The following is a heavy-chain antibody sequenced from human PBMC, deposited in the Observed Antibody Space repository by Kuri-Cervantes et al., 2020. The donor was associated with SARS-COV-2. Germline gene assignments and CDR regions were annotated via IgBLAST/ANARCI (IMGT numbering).Heavy chain of an antibody. D-gene: IGHD3-3*01. Sequence: GESLKISCAASGFTVSSNYMSWVRQAPGKGLVWVSRIYTEGSTASYADSVKGRFTISRDNAKNTLFLQMNSLRAEDTAVYYCARDVDPYYDYWSGSAGYWGQGTLVTVSS. CDR3: ARDVDPYYDYWSGSAGY. CDR2: IYTEGSTA. CDR1: GFTVSSNY. V-gene: IGHV3-74*01. J-gene: IGHJ4*02.